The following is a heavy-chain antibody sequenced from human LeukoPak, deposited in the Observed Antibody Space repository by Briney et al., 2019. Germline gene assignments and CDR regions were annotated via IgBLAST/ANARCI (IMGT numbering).Heavy chain of an antibody. V-gene: IGHV3-74*01. CDR3: XXXXXXXXXXXXMDV. CDR1: X. J-gene: IGHJ6*03. Sequence: XXXXVRQAPGXGLXWVSRINNDGSSTXYXXSVQGRFTISRXXAXXTLYLQMNSLRAEDTALYYXXXXXXXXXXXXXMDVXXXXXXVTVS. CDR2: INNDGSST.